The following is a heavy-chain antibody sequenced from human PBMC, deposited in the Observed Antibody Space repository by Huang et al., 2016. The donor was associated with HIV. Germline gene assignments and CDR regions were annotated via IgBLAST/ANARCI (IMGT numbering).Heavy chain of an antibody. CDR3: ARAKDTWDAYDI. CDR2: ISNDGSNN. J-gene: IGHJ3*02. V-gene: IGHV3-30-3*01. Sequence: QVQLVESGGGVVQPGRSLRLSCAASGFPFNNHAMHWVRQARGKGLEWVAVISNDGSNNYYADSVKGRFTISRDSSKSTLFLHMTSLRTEDTAVYYCARAKDTWDAYDIWGQGTMVIVSS. D-gene: IGHD5-18*01. CDR1: GFPFNNHA.